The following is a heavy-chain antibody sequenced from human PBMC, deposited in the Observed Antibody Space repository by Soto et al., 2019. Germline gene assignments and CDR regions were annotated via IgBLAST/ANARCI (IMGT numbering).Heavy chain of an antibody. CDR1: GGTFKNYG. D-gene: IGHD3-9*01. CDR2: IIPMFGTA. Sequence: QVQLVQSGAEVKKPGSSVKVSCRTSGGTFKNYGFSWVRQAPGQGLEWMGGIIPMFGTANYGQIFQGRLTITADEPTSTAYMELSSLKSEDTAVYYCAGEVGGTGLHFWGQGTLVIVSS. V-gene: IGHV1-69*12. CDR3: AGEVGGTGLHF. J-gene: IGHJ4*02.